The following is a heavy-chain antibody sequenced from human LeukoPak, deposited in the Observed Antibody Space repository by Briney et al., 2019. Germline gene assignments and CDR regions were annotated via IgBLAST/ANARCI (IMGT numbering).Heavy chain of an antibody. V-gene: IGHV4-34*01. CDR1: GESFSGYY. CDR2: INHSGST. J-gene: IGHJ4*02. CDR3: ARGLGFGDY. Sequence: SETLSLTCAVYGESFSGYYWSWIRQPPGKGLEWIGEINHSGSTNYNPSLKSRVTISVDTSKNQFSLKLSSVTAADTAVYYCARGLGFGDYWGQGTLVTVSS. D-gene: IGHD3-10*01.